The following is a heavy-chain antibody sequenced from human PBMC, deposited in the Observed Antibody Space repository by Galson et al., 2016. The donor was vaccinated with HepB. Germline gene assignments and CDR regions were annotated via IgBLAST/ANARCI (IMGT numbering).Heavy chain of an antibody. CDR2: ITSDSANI. Sequence: LRLSCATSGLNLDMDSLNWVRQAPGKGLEWIAYITSDSANIQYSGSVRGRFTISRDNAEKSVYLQMNSLKVEDSAVYYCARDRDYAFNIWGRGTMVTVSS. J-gene: IGHJ3*02. D-gene: IGHD5-24*01. CDR3: ARDRDYAFNI. CDR1: GLNLDMDS. V-gene: IGHV3-48*01.